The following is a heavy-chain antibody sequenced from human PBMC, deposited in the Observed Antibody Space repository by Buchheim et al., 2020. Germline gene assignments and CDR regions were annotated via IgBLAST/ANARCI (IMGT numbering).Heavy chain of an antibody. Sequence: EVQLVESGGGLVQPGGSLRLSCAASGFTFSSYEMNWVRQAPGKGLEWVSYISSSGSTIYYEDSVKGRFTISRDNAKNSLYLQMNSLRAEDTAVYYCARGAAGTSSYYYYGMDVWGQGTT. CDR1: GFTFSSYE. CDR3: ARGAAGTSSYYYYGMDV. D-gene: IGHD3-10*01. CDR2: ISSSGSTI. V-gene: IGHV3-48*03. J-gene: IGHJ6*02.